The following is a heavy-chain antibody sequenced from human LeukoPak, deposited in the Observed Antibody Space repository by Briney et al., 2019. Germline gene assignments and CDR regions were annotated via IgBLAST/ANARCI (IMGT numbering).Heavy chain of an antibody. CDR2: IYWDGDK. CDR1: GGSISSHYW. Sequence: TLSLTCTVSGGSISSHYWSWIRQPPGKALEWLALIYWDGDKRYSPSLKSRLTITKDTSKNQVVLTMTNMDPVDTATYYCTHSTGWSYNYYGMDVWGQGTTVTVS. CDR3: THSTGWSYNYYGMDV. D-gene: IGHD6-19*01. J-gene: IGHJ6*02. V-gene: IGHV2-5*02.